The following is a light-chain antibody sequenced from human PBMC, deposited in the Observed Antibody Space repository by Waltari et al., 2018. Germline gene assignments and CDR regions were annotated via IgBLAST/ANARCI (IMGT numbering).Light chain of an antibody. J-gene: IGLJ1*01. Sequence: QSLLTPPPSVSGSPGQRVPISCTASSSDLGAGEDVNCYPPPPGTAPKPPTHGTTRPPPSPAPNFFFEGHSQKPSEVPDRFSGSASTPSASLAISGLQSEDGADYYCQSYDSSLSGSYVFGTGTKVTVL. CDR1: SSDLGAGED. V-gene: IGLV1-40*01. CDR3: QSYDSSLSGSYV. CDR2: GHS.